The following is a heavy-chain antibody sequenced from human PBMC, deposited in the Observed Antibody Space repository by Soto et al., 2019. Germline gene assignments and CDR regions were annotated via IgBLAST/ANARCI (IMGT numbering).Heavy chain of an antibody. Sequence: SETLSLTCTVSGGSISSYYWSWIRQPPGKGLEWIGYIYYSGSTNYNPSLKSRVTISVDTSKNQFSLKLSSVTAADTAVYYCAREFEDIVVVPAAQSHYMDVWGKGTTVT. CDR2: IYYSGST. CDR1: GGSISSYY. V-gene: IGHV4-59*01. J-gene: IGHJ6*03. CDR3: AREFEDIVVVPAAQSHYMDV. D-gene: IGHD2-2*01.